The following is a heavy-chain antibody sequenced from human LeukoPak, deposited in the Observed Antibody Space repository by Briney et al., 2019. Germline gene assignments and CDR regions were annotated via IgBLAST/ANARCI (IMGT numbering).Heavy chain of an antibody. CDR3: TRDRRDGYNYVDY. CDR1: GGSLSPYY. V-gene: IGHV4-59*01. D-gene: IGHD5-24*01. Sequence: SETLSLTCIVSGGSLSPYYWSWIRQPPGKGLEWIGYISYSGSTDYNPSLKSRVTISVDTSKNQYSLKLNSVTAADTAVYYCTRDRRDGYNYVDYWGQGTLVTVSS. J-gene: IGHJ4*02. CDR2: ISYSGST.